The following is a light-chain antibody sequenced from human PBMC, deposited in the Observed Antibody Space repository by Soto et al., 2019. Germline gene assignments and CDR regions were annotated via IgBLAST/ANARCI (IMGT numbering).Light chain of an antibody. CDR3: QSYDGSLSGVV. Sequence: QSVLTQPPSVSGAPGQRVTISCTGGSSNIGAGYDVHWYQQLPGAAPKLLIFGNSNRRPGVPDRFSGSKSGTSASLAITGLLAEDEADYYCQSYDGSLSGVVFGGGTKVTVL. CDR2: GNS. J-gene: IGLJ3*02. CDR1: SSNIGAGYD. V-gene: IGLV1-40*01.